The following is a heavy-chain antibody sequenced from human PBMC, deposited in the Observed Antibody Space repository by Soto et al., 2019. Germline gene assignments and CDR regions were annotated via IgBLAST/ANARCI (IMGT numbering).Heavy chain of an antibody. V-gene: IGHV1-18*04. CDR3: ARGNTAMEESWFDP. J-gene: IGHJ5*02. D-gene: IGHD5-18*01. Sequence: ASVKVSFKASGYTFTSSGISWVRKAPGQGLEWMGWISAYNGNTNYAQKLQGRVTMTTDTSTSTAYMELRSLRSDDTAVYYCARGNTAMEESWFDPWGQGTLVTVSS. CDR2: ISAYNGNT. CDR1: GYTFTSSG.